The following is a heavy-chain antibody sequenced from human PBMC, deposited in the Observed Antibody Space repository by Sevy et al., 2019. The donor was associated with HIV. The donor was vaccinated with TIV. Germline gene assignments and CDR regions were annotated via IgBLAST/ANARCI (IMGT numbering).Heavy chain of an antibody. CDR3: ARSLGNYYGSGTYQEDWFDP. CDR1: GFTFSIYT. Sequence: GGSLRLSCAASGFTFSIYTMNWVRQAPGKGLEWVSSISSSSSYIYYTDSVKRRFSISRDNAKNALFLQMNSLRAEDTAVYYCARSLGNYYGSGTYQEDWFDPWGQGTLVTVSS. CDR2: ISSSSSYI. J-gene: IGHJ5*02. D-gene: IGHD3-10*01. V-gene: IGHV3-21*01.